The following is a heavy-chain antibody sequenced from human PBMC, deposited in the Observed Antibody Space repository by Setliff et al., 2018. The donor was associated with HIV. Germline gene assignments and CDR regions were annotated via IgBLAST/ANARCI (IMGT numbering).Heavy chain of an antibody. V-gene: IGHV4-4*07. J-gene: IGHJ3*02. D-gene: IGHD3-22*01. CDR3: ARVYYFDSSGYYQRGDVFDI. CDR1: GGSVSNYY. Sequence: SETLSLTCTVSGGSVSNYYWTWIRQSAGKGLEWIGHINTSGSTKYNPSLKSRLTMSVDSSGNQFSLTLTSVTAADTAVYYCARVYYFDSSGYYQRGDVFDIWGQGTMVTVSS. CDR2: INTSGST.